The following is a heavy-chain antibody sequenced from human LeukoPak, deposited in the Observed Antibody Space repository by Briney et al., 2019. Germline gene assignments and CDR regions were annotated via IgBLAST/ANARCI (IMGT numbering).Heavy chain of an antibody. CDR1: GGSISSSDSF. J-gene: IGHJ4*02. CDR2: IYHSGST. Sequence: SETLSLTCSVSGGSISSSDSFWGWIRQPPGKGLEWIGNIYHSGSTFYNPSLKSRVTISVDTSKNQFSLKLSSVTAADTAVYYCARRGVSGSWYYFDYWGQGTLVTVSS. CDR3: ARRGVSGSWYYFDY. D-gene: IGHD6-13*01. V-gene: IGHV4-39*07.